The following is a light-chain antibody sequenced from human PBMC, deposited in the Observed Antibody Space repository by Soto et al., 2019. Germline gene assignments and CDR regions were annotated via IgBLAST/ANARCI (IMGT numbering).Light chain of an antibody. CDR2: EVS. CDR1: SSDFGGYNY. V-gene: IGLV2-8*01. J-gene: IGLJ1*01. Sequence: QSALTQPPSASGSPGQSVTISCTGTSSDFGGYNYVSWYQQHPGKAPKLMIYEVSKRPSGVPDRFSGSKSGNTASLTVSGLQAEDEADYYCSSYAGSNNPYVFGTGTKSPS. CDR3: SSYAGSNNPYV.